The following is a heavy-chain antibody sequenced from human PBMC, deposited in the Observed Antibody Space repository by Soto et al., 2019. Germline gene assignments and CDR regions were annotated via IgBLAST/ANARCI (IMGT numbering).Heavy chain of an antibody. CDR3: TRDALRDRSARGWFDP. D-gene: IGHD6-25*01. Sequence: VHLVESGGGLVKPGGSLRLSCAASGFTFRSFTMNWVRQAPGKGLEWVSTISSNSAYIYYTDALRGRFTISRDNAKNPLQLPMNRLRAEDTGVYYCTRDALRDRSARGWFDPWGPGTLVTVSS. V-gene: IGHV3-21*01. J-gene: IGHJ5*02. CDR2: ISSNSAYI. CDR1: GFTFRSFT.